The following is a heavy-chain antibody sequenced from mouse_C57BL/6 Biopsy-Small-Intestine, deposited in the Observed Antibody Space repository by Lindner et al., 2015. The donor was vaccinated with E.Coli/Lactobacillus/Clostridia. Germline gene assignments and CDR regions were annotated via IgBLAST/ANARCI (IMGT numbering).Heavy chain of an antibody. V-gene: IGHV10-3*01. J-gene: IGHJ3*01. CDR1: GFAFNTYA. CDR2: IRSKSNNYAT. CDR3: VREGHGHYVWFAY. D-gene: IGHD2-1*01. Sequence: VQLQESGGGLVQPKGSLKLSCAASGFAFNTYAMHWVRQAPGKGLEWVARIRSKSNNYATYYADSVKDRFTISRDDSQSMLYLQMNNLKTEDTAMYYCVREGHGHYVWFAYWGQGTLVTVSA.